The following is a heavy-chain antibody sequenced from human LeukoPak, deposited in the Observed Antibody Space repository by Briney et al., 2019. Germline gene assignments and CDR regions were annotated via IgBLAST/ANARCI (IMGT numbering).Heavy chain of an antibody. J-gene: IGHJ5*02. V-gene: IGHV4-59*01. CDR1: GGSISSYY. CDR2: IYYSGST. CDR3: ARGRGPNVGNWFDP. Sequence: SETLSLTCTVSGGSISSYYWSWIRQPPGKGLEWIGYIYYSGSTNYNPSLKSRVTISIDTSKNQFSLKLSSVTAADTAVYYCARGRGPNVGNWFDPWGQGTLVTVSS. D-gene: IGHD2-8*01.